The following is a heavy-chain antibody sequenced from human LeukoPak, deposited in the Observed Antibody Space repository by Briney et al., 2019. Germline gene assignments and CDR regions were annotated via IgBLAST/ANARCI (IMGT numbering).Heavy chain of an antibody. CDR2: INTSGST. V-gene: IGHV4-61*02. J-gene: IGHJ4*02. CDR1: GGSISSGSYF. D-gene: IGHD6-13*01. CDR3: AREGYTSSWYSGYYYFDY. Sequence: PSETLSPTCTVSGGSISSGSYFWTWIRQPAGKRLEWIGRINTSGSTNYNPSLKSRVTISVDTSKNQFSLKLSSVTAADTAVFFCAREGYTSSWYSGYYYFDYWGQGTLVTVSS.